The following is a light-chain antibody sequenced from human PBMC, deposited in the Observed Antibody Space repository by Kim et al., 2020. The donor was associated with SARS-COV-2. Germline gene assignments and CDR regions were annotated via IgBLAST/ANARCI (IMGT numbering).Light chain of an antibody. Sequence: GNRVTITGRASQDSNKFLAWYQQKPREPPNLLIDDVSALRPGVPSRFSGSGSGTDFTLTISSLQPEDVATYFCQKYNSAPWTFGQGTKVDIK. CDR2: DVS. V-gene: IGKV1-27*01. J-gene: IGKJ1*01. CDR1: QDSNKF. CDR3: QKYNSAPWT.